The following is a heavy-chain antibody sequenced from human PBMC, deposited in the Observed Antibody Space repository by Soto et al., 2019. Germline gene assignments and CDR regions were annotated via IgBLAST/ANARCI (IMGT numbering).Heavy chain of an antibody. CDR2: ISYDGSNK. CDR1: GFTFSSYG. J-gene: IGHJ6*02. CDR3: AKDPAYQLLTYGMDV. D-gene: IGHD2-2*01. V-gene: IGHV3-30*18. Sequence: GGSLRLSCAASGFTFSSYGMHWVRQAPGKGLEWVAVISYDGSNKYYADSVKGRFTISRDNSKNTLYLQMNSLRAEDTAVYYCAKDPAYQLLTYGMDVWGQGTTVTVS.